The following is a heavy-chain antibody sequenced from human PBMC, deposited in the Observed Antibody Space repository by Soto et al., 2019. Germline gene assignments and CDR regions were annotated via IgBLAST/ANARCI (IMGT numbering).Heavy chain of an antibody. CDR2: INQDGSEK. Sequence: EVYLVESGGGLVQPGASLRLSCAASGFTFSSYWMTWVRQAPGKGLEWVANINQDGSEKYYVDSVRGRFSISRDNAKNSRSLQRSSLRAEDTAVYYCAKDLTYYGSAPGSDYNPISEAYWGQGTLVTVSS. CDR1: GFTFSSYW. D-gene: IGHD3-10*01. V-gene: IGHV3-7*01. J-gene: IGHJ4*02. CDR3: AKDLTYYGSAPGSDYNPISEAY.